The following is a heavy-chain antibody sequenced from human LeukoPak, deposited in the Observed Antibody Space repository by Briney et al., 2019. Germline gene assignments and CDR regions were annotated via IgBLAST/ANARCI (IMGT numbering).Heavy chain of an antibody. Sequence: PGGSLRLSCAASGFTFSSYAISWVRQAPGKGLEWVSGISGSGGSTNYADSVKGRFTISRDNSKNTLYLQMNSLRAEDTAVYYCAKNNYDFWSAYGYWGQGTLVTVSS. CDR3: AKNNYDFWSAYGY. V-gene: IGHV3-23*01. CDR2: ISGSGGST. CDR1: GFTFSSYA. J-gene: IGHJ4*02. D-gene: IGHD3-3*01.